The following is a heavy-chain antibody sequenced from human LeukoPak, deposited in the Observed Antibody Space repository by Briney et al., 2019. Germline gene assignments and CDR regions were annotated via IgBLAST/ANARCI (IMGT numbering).Heavy chain of an antibody. CDR1: GFTFDDYV. CDR3: AKDLLVRGWAYYYMNV. CDR2: ISGDGGNT. Sequence: PGGSLRLSCAASGFTFDDYVMHWVRQAPGKGLEWVSLISGDGGNTYYADSVKGRFTISRDNGENSLYLQMNSLRTEDTALYYCAKDLLVRGWAYYYMNVWGKGTAVTVSS. J-gene: IGHJ6*03. V-gene: IGHV3-43*02. D-gene: IGHD3-10*01.